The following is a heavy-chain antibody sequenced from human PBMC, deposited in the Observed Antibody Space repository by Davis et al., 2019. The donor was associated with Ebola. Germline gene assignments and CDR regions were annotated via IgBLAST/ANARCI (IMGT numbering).Heavy chain of an antibody. CDR2: INHSGST. D-gene: IGHD3-3*01. Sequence: SETLSLTCTVSGGSISSYYWSWIRQPPGKGLEWIGEINHSGSTNYNPSLKSRVTISVDTSKNQFSLKLSSVTAADTAVYYCARHRGATIFGGNWFDPWGQGTLVTVSS. CDR3: ARHRGATIFGGNWFDP. J-gene: IGHJ5*02. CDR1: GGSISSYY. V-gene: IGHV4-34*01.